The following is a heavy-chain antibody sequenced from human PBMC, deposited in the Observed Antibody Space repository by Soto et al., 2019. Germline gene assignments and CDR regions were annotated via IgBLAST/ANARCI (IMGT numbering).Heavy chain of an antibody. D-gene: IGHD2-15*01. CDR2: INPSGGST. J-gene: IGHJ4*02. CDR1: GYTFTSYY. Sequence: ASVKVSCKAYGYTFTSYYMHWVRQAPGQGLEWMGIINPSGGSTRYAQKFQGRVTMTRDTSTSTVYMELSSLRSEDTAVYYCARDAYCSGGSCYRYFDYWGQGTLVTVSS. CDR3: ARDAYCSGGSCYRYFDY. V-gene: IGHV1-46*01.